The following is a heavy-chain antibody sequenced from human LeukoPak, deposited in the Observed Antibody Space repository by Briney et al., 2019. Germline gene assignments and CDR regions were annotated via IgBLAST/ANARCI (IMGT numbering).Heavy chain of an antibody. V-gene: IGHV4-59*01. Sequence: SETLSLTCTVSGGSISSYSWTWIRQPPGKGLEWIGYIYYSGSTNYNPSLKSRVTISVDTSKNQFSLKLSSVTAADTAVYYCATTGDGYNYGDAFDIWGQGTMVTVSS. CDR2: IYYSGST. CDR3: ATTGDGYNYGDAFDI. CDR1: GGSISSYS. J-gene: IGHJ3*02. D-gene: IGHD5-24*01.